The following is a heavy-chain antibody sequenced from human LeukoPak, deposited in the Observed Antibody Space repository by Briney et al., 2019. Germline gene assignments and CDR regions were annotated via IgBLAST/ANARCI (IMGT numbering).Heavy chain of an antibody. D-gene: IGHD4-23*01. CDR2: ISGSGGTT. CDR1: GFTFSSYA. V-gene: IGHV3-23*01. Sequence: QPGGSLRLSCAASGFTFSSYAMSWVRQAPGKGLEWASAISGSGGTTYYADSVKGRFTFSRANSKNTPYRQINSLRPEDPAVFYCAKIRWPRRPGYFHYWGQGTLVTVSS. J-gene: IGHJ4*02. CDR3: AKIRWPRRPGYFHY.